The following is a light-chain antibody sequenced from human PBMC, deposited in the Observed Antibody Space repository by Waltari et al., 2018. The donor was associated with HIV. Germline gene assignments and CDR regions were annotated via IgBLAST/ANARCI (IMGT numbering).Light chain of an antibody. J-gene: IGKJ2*01. CDR3: QQFDTYYT. Sequence: DIRMTQSPSTLSASIGDRVTITCRASQNIGNSLAWYQQKPGQAPKLLISLASSLERGVPIRFSGSGSGSEFTLTISSLQKEDFATYYCQQFDTYYTFGPGTRLE. V-gene: IGKV1-5*03. CDR2: LAS. CDR1: QNIGNS.